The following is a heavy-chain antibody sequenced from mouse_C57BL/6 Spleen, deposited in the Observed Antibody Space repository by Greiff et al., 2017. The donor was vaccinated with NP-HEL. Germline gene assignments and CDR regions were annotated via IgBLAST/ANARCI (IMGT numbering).Heavy chain of an antibody. CDR3: ARTNYGSIYVDFDV. Sequence: VQLQQPGAELVRPGSSVKLSCKASGYTFTSYWMHWVKQRPIQGLEWIGNIDPSDSETHYNQKFKDKATLTVDKSSSTAYMQLSSLTSEDSAVYYCARTNYGSIYVDFDVWGTGTTVTVSS. V-gene: IGHV1-52*01. J-gene: IGHJ1*03. CDR2: IDPSDSET. D-gene: IGHD1-1*01. CDR1: GYTFTSYW.